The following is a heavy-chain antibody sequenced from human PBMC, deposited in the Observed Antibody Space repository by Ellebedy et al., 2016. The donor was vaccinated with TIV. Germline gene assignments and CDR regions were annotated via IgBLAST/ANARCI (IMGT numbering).Heavy chain of an antibody. D-gene: IGHD2-21*02. CDR2: ISSSGSTI. J-gene: IGHJ4*02. Sequence: GESLKISCAASGFTFSDYYMSWIRQAPGKGLEWVSYISSSGSTIYYADSVKGRFTISRDNAKNSLYLQMNSLRAEDTAVYYCACWSGDWNGPFDYWGPGTLVTVSS. CDR3: ACWSGDWNGPFDY. V-gene: IGHV3-11*01. CDR1: GFTFSDYY.